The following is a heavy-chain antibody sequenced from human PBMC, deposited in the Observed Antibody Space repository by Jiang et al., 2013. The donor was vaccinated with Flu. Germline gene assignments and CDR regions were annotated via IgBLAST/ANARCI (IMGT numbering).Heavy chain of an antibody. CDR1: GYTFTSYA. Sequence: QSGSELKKPGASVKVSCKASGYTFTSYAMNWVRQAPGQGLEWMGWINTNTGNPTYAQGFTGRFVFSLDTSVSTAYLQISSLKAEDTAVYYCARPPDSSSWYVRGYYYYGMDVWGQGTTVTVSS. V-gene: IGHV7-4-1*02. D-gene: IGHD6-13*01. CDR3: ARPPDSSSWYVRGYYYYGMDV. CDR2: INTNTGNP. J-gene: IGHJ6*02.